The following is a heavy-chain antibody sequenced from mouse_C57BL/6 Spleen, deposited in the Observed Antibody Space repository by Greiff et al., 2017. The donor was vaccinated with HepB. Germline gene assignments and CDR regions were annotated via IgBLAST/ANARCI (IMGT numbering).Heavy chain of an antibody. J-gene: IGHJ2*01. CDR3: ARSDDGYFSFDY. Sequence: VQLQQSGPELVKPGASVKISCKASGYTFTDYYMNWVKQSHGKSLEWIGDINPNNGGTSYNQKFKGKATLTVDKSSSTAYMELRSLTSEDSAVYYCARSDDGYFSFDYWGQGTTLTVSS. V-gene: IGHV1-26*01. CDR1: GYTFTDYY. CDR2: INPNNGGT. D-gene: IGHD2-3*01.